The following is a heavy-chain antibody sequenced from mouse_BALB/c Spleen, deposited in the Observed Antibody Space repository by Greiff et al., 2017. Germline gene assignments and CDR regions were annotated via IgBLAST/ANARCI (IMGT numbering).Heavy chain of an antibody. CDR1: GYTFTDYY. J-gene: IGHJ3*01. Sequence: QVQLQQSGAELARPGASVKLSCKASGYTFTDYYINWVKQRTGQGLEWIGDIYPGSGNTYYNEKFKGKATLTADKSSSTAYMQLSSLTSEDSAVYFCARSPLYDYRGFAYWGQGTLVTVSA. CDR2: IYPGSGNT. V-gene: IGHV1-77*01. CDR3: ARSPLYDYRGFAY. D-gene: IGHD2-4*01.